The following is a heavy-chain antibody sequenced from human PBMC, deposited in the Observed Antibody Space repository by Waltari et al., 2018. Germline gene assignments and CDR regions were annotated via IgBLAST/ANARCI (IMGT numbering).Heavy chain of an antibody. J-gene: IGHJ4*02. D-gene: IGHD6-13*01. CDR1: GFTFSSYS. CDR2: ISSSSSYI. CDR3: ARGDSSSWYEGDY. V-gene: IGHV3-21*01. Sequence: EVQLVESGGGLVKPGGSLRLSCAASGFTFSSYSMNWVRPAPGKGLEWVSSISSSSSYIYYADSVKGRFTISRDNAKNSLYLQMNSLRAEDTAVYYCARGDSSSWYEGDYWGQGTLVTVSS.